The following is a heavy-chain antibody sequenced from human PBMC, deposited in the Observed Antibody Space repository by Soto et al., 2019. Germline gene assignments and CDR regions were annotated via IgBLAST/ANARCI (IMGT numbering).Heavy chain of an antibody. CDR1: GFTVSSNY. J-gene: IGHJ4*02. CDR2: IYSGGST. Sequence: GGSLRLSCAASGFTVSSNYMSWVRQAPGKGLEWVSVIYSGGSTYYADSVKGRFTISRDNSKNTLYLQMNSLRAEDTAVYYCARIPLYSSSWFYLDYWGQGTLVTVSS. CDR3: ARIPLYSSSWFYLDY. D-gene: IGHD6-13*01. V-gene: IGHV3-53*01.